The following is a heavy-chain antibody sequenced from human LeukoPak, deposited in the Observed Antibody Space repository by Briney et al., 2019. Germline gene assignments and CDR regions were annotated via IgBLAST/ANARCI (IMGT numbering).Heavy chain of an antibody. V-gene: IGHV3-33*01. CDR1: GFTFSAYG. J-gene: IGHJ4*02. CDR3: ARDRGGSYATDADRFDY. D-gene: IGHD1-26*01. Sequence: PGGSLRLSCAASGFTFSAYGIHWVRQAPGKGLEWVALIRPDGSDTYYADSVKGRFTISRDNAKNSLYLQMNSLRAEDTAVYYCARDRGGSYATDADRFDYWGQGTLVTVSS. CDR2: IRPDGSDT.